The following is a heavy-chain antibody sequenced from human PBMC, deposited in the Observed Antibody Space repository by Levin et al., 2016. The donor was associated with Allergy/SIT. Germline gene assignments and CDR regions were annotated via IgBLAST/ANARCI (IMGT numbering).Heavy chain of an antibody. CDR2: INPDGRTT. CDR3: STRGDGTNAPGADT. V-gene: IGHV3-74*01. Sequence: GGSLRLSCAASGFIFTKYWMHWVRQTPGKGLVWVSRINPDGRTTDYADSVKGRFTISRDNSRNFVYLQMDSLTGEDTGVYYCSTRGDGTNAPGADTWGRGTLVTVSS. CDR1: GFIFTKYW. D-gene: IGHD2-2*01. J-gene: IGHJ5*02.